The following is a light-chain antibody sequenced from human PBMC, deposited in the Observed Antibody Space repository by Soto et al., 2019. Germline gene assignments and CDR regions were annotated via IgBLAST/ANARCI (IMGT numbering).Light chain of an antibody. CDR1: QSIGNL. J-gene: IGKJ3*01. CDR2: AAS. CDR3: HQTYSVPPT. V-gene: IGKV1-39*01. Sequence: DIPITQSPSSLSASVRDRVSITCRTSQSIGNLLNWYQQKPGKPPKLLIYAASSLQNGVPSGFSGSGSGIDFTLTISSLQPEDFATYYCHQTYSVPPTFGPGTKVDIK.